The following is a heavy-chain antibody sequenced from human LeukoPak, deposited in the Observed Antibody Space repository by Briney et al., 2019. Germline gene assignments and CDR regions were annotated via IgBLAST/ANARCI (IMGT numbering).Heavy chain of an antibody. Sequence: ASVKVSCMASVYTFTSYGISWVRQTPGQGVEWMGWISAYNGNTNNAQKLQGRVTMTTDTSTSTAYMELRSLRSDDTAVYFCARVMPMAHYYYYYMDVWGKGTTVTVSS. V-gene: IGHV1-18*01. CDR2: ISAYNGNT. J-gene: IGHJ6*03. CDR1: VYTFTSYG. D-gene: IGHD3-10*01. CDR3: ARVMPMAHYYYYYMDV.